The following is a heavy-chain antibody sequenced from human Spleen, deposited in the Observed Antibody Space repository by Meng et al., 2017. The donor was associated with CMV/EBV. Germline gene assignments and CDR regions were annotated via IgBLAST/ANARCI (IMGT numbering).Heavy chain of an antibody. D-gene: IGHD3-10*01. Sequence: GESLKISCAASGFTVSSDYMAWVRQAPGKGLEWVSGIYGDGRTYYADFVKGRFTISRDDSKNTVFLQMDSLRAEDSAVYSCARDDRDRGTYAFDIWGQGTMVTVSS. J-gene: IGHJ3*02. V-gene: IGHV3-53*01. CDR1: GFTVSSDY. CDR3: ARDDRDRGTYAFDI. CDR2: IYGDGRT.